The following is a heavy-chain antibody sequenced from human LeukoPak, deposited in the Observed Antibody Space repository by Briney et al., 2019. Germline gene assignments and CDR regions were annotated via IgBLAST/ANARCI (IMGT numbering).Heavy chain of an antibody. V-gene: IGHV3-23*01. Sequence: PGGSLRLSCAASGFTFSSYAMSWVRQAPGKGLQWVSAISGSASSTFYADSVKGRFTISRDDSKNTLYLQMNSLRAEDTAIYYCAKASGSSCYGAIVYWGQGTLVTVSS. CDR2: ISGSASST. J-gene: IGHJ4*02. D-gene: IGHD2-15*01. CDR1: GFTFSSYA. CDR3: AKASGSSCYGAIVY.